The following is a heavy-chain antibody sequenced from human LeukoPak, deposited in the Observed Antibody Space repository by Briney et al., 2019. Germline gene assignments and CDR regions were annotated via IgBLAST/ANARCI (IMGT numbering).Heavy chain of an antibody. V-gene: IGHV3-48*01. J-gene: IGHJ4*02. CDR2: ISSSNSHT. Sequence: PGGSLRLSCAASGFTLSTYEMTWVRQAPGKGLEWVSFISSSNSHTFYADSVKGRFTISRDNSKNTLYLQMNSLRAEDTAVYYCARDRGPFDYWGQGTLVTVSS. CDR1: GFTLSTYE. CDR3: ARDRGPFDY.